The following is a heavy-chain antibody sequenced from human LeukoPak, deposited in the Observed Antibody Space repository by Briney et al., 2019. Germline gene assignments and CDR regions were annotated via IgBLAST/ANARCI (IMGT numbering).Heavy chain of an antibody. D-gene: IGHD6-13*01. CDR2: IYYSGST. J-gene: IGHJ4*02. CDR1: GDSISSSNYY. Sequence: SETLSLTCTVSGDSISSSNYYWGWIRQPPGKGLEWIGSIYYSGSTYYNPSLKSRVTISVDTSKNQFSLKLSSVTAADTAVYYCARDFEGSSSAVFDYWGQGTLVTVSS. CDR3: ARDFEGSSSAVFDY. V-gene: IGHV4-39*07.